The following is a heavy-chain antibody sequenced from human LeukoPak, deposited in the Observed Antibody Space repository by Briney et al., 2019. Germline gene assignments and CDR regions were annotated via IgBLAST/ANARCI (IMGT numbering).Heavy chain of an antibody. CDR1: GNYW. Sequence: QPGGSLRLSCAASGNYWMHWVRQAPEKGLEFVSGIYENGGTTYYADSVKGRFSISRDNSKNTLYLQMDSLRGEDTAVYYCAKDFRIGYSAHFDYWGQGALVTVSS. V-gene: IGHV3-23*01. J-gene: IGHJ4*02. D-gene: IGHD2-21*01. CDR2: IYENGGTT. CDR3: AKDFRIGYSAHFDY.